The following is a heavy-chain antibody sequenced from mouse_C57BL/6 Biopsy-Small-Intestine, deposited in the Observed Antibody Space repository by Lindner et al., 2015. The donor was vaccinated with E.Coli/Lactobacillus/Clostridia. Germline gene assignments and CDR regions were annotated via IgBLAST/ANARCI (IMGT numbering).Heavy chain of an antibody. Sequence: SVKVSCKASGYSFTSQGXSWVRQAPGQGLEWMGWISASNGNTNYAQKVQGRVTMTTDTSTSTAYMELRSLRSDDTAVYYCARDSASGYYGWFDPWGQGTLVTVSS. CDR3: ARDSASGYYGWFDP. CDR2: ISASNGNT. D-gene: IGHD1-2*01. CDR1: GYSFTSQG. V-gene: IGHV1-66*01. J-gene: IGHJ4*01.